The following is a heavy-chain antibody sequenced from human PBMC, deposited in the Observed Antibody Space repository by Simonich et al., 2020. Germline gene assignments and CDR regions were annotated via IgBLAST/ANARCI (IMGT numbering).Heavy chain of an antibody. CDR3: ARDPVVPAAIRNAFDI. D-gene: IGHD2-2*01. Sequence: QVQLVQSGAAVKKPGASVKVSCKASGYTFTGYFMHWVRQAPGKGLEWMGVNKPNSGGTNSAQKVQGRVTMPMDTSISTAYMELSRLRSDDTAVYYCARDPVVPAAIRNAFDIWGQGTMVTVSS. CDR1: GYTFTGYF. CDR2: NKPNSGGT. V-gene: IGHV1-2*02. J-gene: IGHJ3*02.